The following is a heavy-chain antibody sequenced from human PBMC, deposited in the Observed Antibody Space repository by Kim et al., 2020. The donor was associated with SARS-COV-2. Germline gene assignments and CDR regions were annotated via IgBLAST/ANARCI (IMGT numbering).Heavy chain of an antibody. V-gene: IGHV3-33*01. CDR3: ARDYGYYGMDV. CDR1: GFTFSSYG. J-gene: IGHJ6*02. D-gene: IGHD3-10*01. Sequence: GGSLRLSCAASGFTFSSYGMHWVRQAPGKVLEWVAVILYDGSNKYYADSVQGRFTISRDNSKNTLYLQMNSLRAEDTAVYYCARDYGYYGMDVWGQGTTVTVSS. CDR2: ILYDGSNK.